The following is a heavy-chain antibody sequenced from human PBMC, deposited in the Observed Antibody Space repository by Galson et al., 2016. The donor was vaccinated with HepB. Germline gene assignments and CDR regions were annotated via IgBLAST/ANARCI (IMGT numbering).Heavy chain of an antibody. V-gene: IGHV6-1*01. CDR3: ARESEGYCSSTSCYTDNYYYGMDV. J-gene: IGHJ6*02. Sequence: CAISGDSVSSNSAAWNWIRQSPSRGIEWLGRTYYRSKWYNDYAVSVKSRITINPDTSKNQFSLQLNSVTPEDTAVYYCARESEGYCSSTSCYTDNYYYGMDVWGQGTTVTVSS. CDR1: GDSVSSNSAA. CDR2: TYYRSKWYN. D-gene: IGHD2-2*02.